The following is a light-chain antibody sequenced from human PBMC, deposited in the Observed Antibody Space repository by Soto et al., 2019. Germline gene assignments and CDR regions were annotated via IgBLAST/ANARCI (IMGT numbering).Light chain of an antibody. V-gene: IGLV1-47*01. J-gene: IGLJ3*02. CDR2: RNN. Sequence: QSVLTQPPSASGTPGQTVTISCSGRFSNIGSNFIYWYQQLPGTAPKLLIYRNNERPSGVPDRFSASESGTSASLAISGLRSEDEADYHCAAWDDSLSGVVFGGGTQLTVL. CDR3: AAWDDSLSGVV. CDR1: FSNIGSNF.